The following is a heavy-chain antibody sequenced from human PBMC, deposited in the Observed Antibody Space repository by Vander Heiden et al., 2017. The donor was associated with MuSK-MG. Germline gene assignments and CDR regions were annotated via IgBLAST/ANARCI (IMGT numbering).Heavy chain of an antibody. CDR2: IIPIFGTA. Sequence: VQLVQSGAEVKKPGSSVKVSCKASGGTFSSYAISWVRQAPGQGLEWMGGIIPIFGTANYAQKCQGRVTITADESTSTAYLELSSLRSHDTAVYYCAYQWYTRFWVNWYDPWGQGTQVTVYS. J-gene: IGHJ5*02. D-gene: IGHD3-9*01. CDR1: GGTFSSYA. V-gene: IGHV1-69*12. CDR3: AYQWYTRFWVNWYDP.